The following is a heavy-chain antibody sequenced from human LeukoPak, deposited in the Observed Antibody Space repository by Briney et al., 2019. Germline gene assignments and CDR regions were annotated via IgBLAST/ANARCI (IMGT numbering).Heavy chain of an antibody. CDR3: ASGYTSTWYLVLAY. Sequence: SETLSLTCTVSGDSISTSNYYWAWIRQPPGKGLEWIGSIYYSGVTYYNASFRSGVTTSLDTSKNQLSLKVTSVTAAATPVYYCASGYTSTWYLVLAYWGQGTLVTVSS. D-gene: IGHD6-13*01. J-gene: IGHJ1*01. CDR2: IYYSGVT. CDR1: GDSISTSNYY. V-gene: IGHV4-39*07.